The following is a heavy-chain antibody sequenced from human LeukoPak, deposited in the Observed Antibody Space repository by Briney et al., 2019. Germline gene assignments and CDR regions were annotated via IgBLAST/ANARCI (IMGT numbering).Heavy chain of an antibody. CDR2: IFPPDSNT. CDR3: VRLALYPGKFSFDY. D-gene: IGHD2/OR15-2a*01. J-gene: IGHJ4*02. Sequence: GESLKISCEASGYTFTTFWIGWVRPLPGKGLEWVGIIFPPDSNTKYSPSFQDLVTISADKSINTAYLQWSSLKASDTAIYYCVRLALYPGKFSFDYRGQGTLVTVSS. CDR1: GYTFTTFW. V-gene: IGHV5-51*01.